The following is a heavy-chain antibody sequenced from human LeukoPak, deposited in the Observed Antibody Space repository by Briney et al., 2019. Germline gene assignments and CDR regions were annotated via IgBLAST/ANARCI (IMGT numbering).Heavy chain of an antibody. Sequence: GSSVKVSCKASRGTFSSYAISWVRQAPGQGLEWMGGIIPIFGTANYAQKFEGRVTITADESTSTAYMELSSLRSEDTAVYYCATSRDGYNSLDYWGQGTLVTVSS. V-gene: IGHV1-69*01. CDR1: RGTFSSYA. CDR2: IIPIFGTA. J-gene: IGHJ4*02. D-gene: IGHD5-24*01. CDR3: ATSRDGYNSLDY.